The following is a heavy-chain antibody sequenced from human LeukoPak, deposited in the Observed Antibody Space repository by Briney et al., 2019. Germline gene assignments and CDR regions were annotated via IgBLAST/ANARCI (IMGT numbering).Heavy chain of an antibody. Sequence: GGSLRLSCAASGFTFSSYWMSWVRQAPGKGLEWVANIKEDGNVEYYVDSVKGRFTISRDNGKNSVYLQMNSLRAEDTAVYYCARIGYSSSSFDYWGQGTLVTVSS. D-gene: IGHD6-6*01. CDR2: IKEDGNVE. CDR3: ARIGYSSSSFDY. CDR1: GFTFSSYW. V-gene: IGHV3-7*01. J-gene: IGHJ4*02.